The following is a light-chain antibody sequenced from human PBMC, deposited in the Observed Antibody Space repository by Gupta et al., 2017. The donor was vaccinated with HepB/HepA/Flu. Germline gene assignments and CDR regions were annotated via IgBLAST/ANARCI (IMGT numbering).Light chain of an antibody. CDR3: QQSYSTSWT. CDR1: QSISSY. CDR2: AAP. V-gene: IGKV1-39*01. J-gene: IGKJ1*01. Sequence: DIQMTQSPSSLSASVGDRVTITCRASQSISSYLNWYQQKPGKVPKLLIYAAPSLQSGVPSRFSGSGSGTDFTLTISRLQPEDFATYYCQQSYSTSWTFGQGTKVEIK.